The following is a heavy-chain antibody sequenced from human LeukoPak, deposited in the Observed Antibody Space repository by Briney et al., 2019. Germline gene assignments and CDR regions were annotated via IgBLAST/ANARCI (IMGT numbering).Heavy chain of an antibody. J-gene: IGHJ4*02. V-gene: IGHV4-4*02. CDR1: GGSISSSNW. CDR2: IYHSGST. Sequence: SSETLSLTCAVSGGSISSSNWWSWVRQPPGKGLEWIGEIYHSGSTNYNPSLKSRVTISVDKSKNQFSLKLSSVTAADTAVYYCASSGYYDSSGYYYSLDYWGQGTLVTVSS. D-gene: IGHD3-22*01. CDR3: ASSGYYDSSGYYYSLDY.